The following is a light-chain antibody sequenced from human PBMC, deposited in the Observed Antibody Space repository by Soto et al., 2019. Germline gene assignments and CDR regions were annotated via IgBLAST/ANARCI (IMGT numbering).Light chain of an antibody. J-gene: IGKJ1*01. CDR1: QSVSSSY. Sequence: EIVLTQSPGTLSLSPGERATLSCRASQSVSSSYLAWYQQKPGQAPRLLIYGASTRATGVTARFRGGGSGTDFTLTVSSLEPEDFSVYYCQQYGSSPWTFGQGTKVDNK. CDR3: QQYGSSPWT. V-gene: IGKV3-20*01. CDR2: GAS.